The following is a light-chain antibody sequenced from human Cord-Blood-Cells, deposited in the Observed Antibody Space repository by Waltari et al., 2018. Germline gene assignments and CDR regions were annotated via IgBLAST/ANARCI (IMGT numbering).Light chain of an antibody. CDR3: SSYAGSNVV. CDR2: EVS. Sequence: QSALTQPPSAPGSPGQSVTIPCTATRSDVGGYNYVSWYKQHPGKAPKLMIYEVSKRPSGVPDRFSGSKSGNTASLTVSGLQAEDEADYYCSSYAGSNVVFGGGTKLTVL. V-gene: IGLV2-8*01. CDR1: RSDVGGYNY. J-gene: IGLJ2*01.